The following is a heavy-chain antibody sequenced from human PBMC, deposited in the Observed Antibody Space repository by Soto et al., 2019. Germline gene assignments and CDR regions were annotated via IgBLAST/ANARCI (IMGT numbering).Heavy chain of an antibody. V-gene: IGHV4-30-4*01. CDR2: IYYSGST. CDR1: GGSISSGDYY. CDR3: ARESNLHVFDY. Sequence: SETLSLTCTVSGGSISSGDYYWSWIRQPPGKGLEWIGYIYYSGSTYYNPSLKSRVTISVDTSKNQFSLKLSSMTAADTAVYYCARESNLHVFDYWGQGTLVTVSS. J-gene: IGHJ4*02.